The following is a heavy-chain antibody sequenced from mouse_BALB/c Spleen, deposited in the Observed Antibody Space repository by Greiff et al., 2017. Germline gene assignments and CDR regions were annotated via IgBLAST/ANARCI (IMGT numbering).Heavy chain of an antibody. Sequence: EVKVEESGGGLVQPGGSMKLSCVASGFTFSNYWMNWVRQSPEKGLEWVAEIRLKSNNYATHYAESVKGRFTISRDDSKSSVYLQMNNLRAEDTGIYYCTRGTVVAPYFDYWGQGTTLTVSS. CDR2: IRLKSNNYAT. CDR3: TRGTVVAPYFDY. D-gene: IGHD1-1*01. J-gene: IGHJ2*01. CDR1: GFTFSNYW. V-gene: IGHV6-6*02.